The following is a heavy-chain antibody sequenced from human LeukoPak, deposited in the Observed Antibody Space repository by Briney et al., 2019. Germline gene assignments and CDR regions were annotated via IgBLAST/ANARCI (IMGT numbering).Heavy chain of an antibody. CDR3: AREAPLDYDTLTGYPISGRVGGRGAFDI. CDR2: ISAYNGNT. Sequence: ASVKVSCKASGYTFTSYGISWVRQAPGQGLEWMGWISAYNGNTNYAQKLQGRVTMTTDTSTSTAYMELRSLRSDDTAVYYCAREAPLDYDTLTGYPISGRVGGRGAFDIWGQGTMVTVSS. D-gene: IGHD3-9*01. J-gene: IGHJ3*02. CDR1: GYTFTSYG. V-gene: IGHV1-18*01.